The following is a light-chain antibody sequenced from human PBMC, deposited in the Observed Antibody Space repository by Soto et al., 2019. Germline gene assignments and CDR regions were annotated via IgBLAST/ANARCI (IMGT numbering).Light chain of an antibody. V-gene: IGLV1-51*01. CDR2: DNN. CDR3: QSYDSSLSGYV. CDR1: SSNIEDND. J-gene: IGLJ1*01. Sequence: QSVLTQPPSVSAAPGQTVSISCSGSSSNIEDNDVSWYQQFPGSAPKLLIYDNNKRPSGIPDRFSGSKSGTSATLGITGLQSGDEADYYCQSYDSSLSGYVFGTGTKLTVL.